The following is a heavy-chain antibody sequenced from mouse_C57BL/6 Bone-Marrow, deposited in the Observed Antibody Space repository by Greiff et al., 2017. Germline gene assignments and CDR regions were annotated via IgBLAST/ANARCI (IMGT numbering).Heavy chain of an antibody. CDR1: GYTFTSYW. Sequence: QVQLQQPGAELVMPGASVKLSCKASGYTFTSYWMHWVKQRPGQGLEWIGEIDPSDSYTNYNQKFKGKSTLTVDKSSSTAYMQLSSLTSEDSAVYYCARESNWDYCDDWGQGTTLTVSS. V-gene: IGHV1-69*01. CDR2: IDPSDSYT. D-gene: IGHD4-1*01. J-gene: IGHJ2*01. CDR3: ARESNWDYCDD.